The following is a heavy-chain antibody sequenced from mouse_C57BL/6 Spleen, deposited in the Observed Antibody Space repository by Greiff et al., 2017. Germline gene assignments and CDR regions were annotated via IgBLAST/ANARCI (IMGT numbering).Heavy chain of an antibody. CDR2: IDPSDSYT. Sequence: QVQLQQPGAELVKPGASVKLSCKASGYTFTSYWMQWVNQRPGHGLEWIGEIDPSDSYTNYNQKFKGKATLTVDTSSSTAYMQLSSLTSEDSAVYYCARGGSGYRENYFDYWGQGTTLTVSS. V-gene: IGHV1-50*01. CDR1: GYTFTSYW. D-gene: IGHD3-2*02. CDR3: ARGGSGYRENYFDY. J-gene: IGHJ2*01.